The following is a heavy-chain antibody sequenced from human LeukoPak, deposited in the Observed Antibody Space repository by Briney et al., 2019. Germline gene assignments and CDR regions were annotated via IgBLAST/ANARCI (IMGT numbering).Heavy chain of an antibody. V-gene: IGHV3-23*01. CDR1: GFTFTSYA. Sequence: QPGGSLRLSCAASGFTFTSYAMSWVRQAPGRGLEWVSAISNSGSNTYYADSVKGRFTISRDNSKNTLYLQMNSLRAEDTAVYYCASRHIYGDFGRLDAFDLWGQGTMLTVSS. CDR2: ISNSGSNT. D-gene: IGHD4-17*01. CDR3: ASRHIYGDFGRLDAFDL. J-gene: IGHJ3*01.